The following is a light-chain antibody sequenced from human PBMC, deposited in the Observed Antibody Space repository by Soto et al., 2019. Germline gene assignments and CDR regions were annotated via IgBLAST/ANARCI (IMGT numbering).Light chain of an antibody. Sequence: EILMAQSPATLAASPGERATLTCRASQSVGSKLAWYQQKPGQPPRLVMFDASIRATGVPARFSGGGSGTEFTLTITSLQSEDFALYYCQQYETWPPTTFGQGTKVEIK. CDR3: QQYETWPPTT. CDR1: QSVGSK. J-gene: IGKJ1*01. V-gene: IGKV3-15*01. CDR2: DAS.